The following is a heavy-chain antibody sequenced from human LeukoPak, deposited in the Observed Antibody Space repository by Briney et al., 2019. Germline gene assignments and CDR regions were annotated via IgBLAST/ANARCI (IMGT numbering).Heavy chain of an antibody. V-gene: IGHV1-18*01. CDR1: GYTFITSG. D-gene: IGHD3-22*01. CDR2: INPYNDNT. J-gene: IGHJ3*02. CDR3: ARIRQGYFYDRSGYYLDAFDM. Sequence: ASVKVSCKASGYTFITSGISWVRQAPGQGLEWMGWINPYNDNTKYGQKLQGRVTMTTDTSTSTAYTELRSLRSDDTAVYYCARIRQGYFYDRSGYYLDAFDMWGQGTMVTVSS.